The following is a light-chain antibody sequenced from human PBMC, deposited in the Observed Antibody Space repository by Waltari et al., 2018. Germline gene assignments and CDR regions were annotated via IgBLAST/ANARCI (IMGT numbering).Light chain of an antibody. CDR3: MQGTHWPYT. CDR1: QSLVHSDGNTH. J-gene: IGKJ2*01. Sequence: EVVMTQSPLSLPVTLGQPASISCKSSQSLVHSDGNTHLNWFQQRPGQSPRRLFYRVSSRESGVPDRFSGSGSGTDFTVKISRVEAEDVGVYYCMQGTHWPYTFGQGTRLDIK. CDR2: RVS. V-gene: IGKV2-30*02.